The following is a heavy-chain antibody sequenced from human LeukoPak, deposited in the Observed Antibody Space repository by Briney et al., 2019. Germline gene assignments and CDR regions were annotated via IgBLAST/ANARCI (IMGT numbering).Heavy chain of an antibody. CDR3: ARDVPHNWFDT. CDR1: GITFGNNW. J-gene: IGHJ5*02. Sequence: GGSLRLSCAASGITFGNNWMHWVRQGPGKGLVWISRINSDGGGAIYADSVRGRFTVSRDNAKNTLYLQMNSLRAEDTAVYYCARDVPHNWFDTWGQGTLVTVSS. V-gene: IGHV3-74*01. CDR2: INSDGGGA.